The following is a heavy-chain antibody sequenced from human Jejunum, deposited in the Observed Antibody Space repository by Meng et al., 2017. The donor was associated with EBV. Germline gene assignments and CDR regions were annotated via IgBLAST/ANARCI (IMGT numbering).Heavy chain of an antibody. J-gene: IGHJ4*02. CDR3: AHRLRSGSPWAWGYFDY. Sequence: QITLKRSVPTVGKPTPTLTLTCTFSGFSLSTSGVGVGWIRQPPGEALEWLAVIYWDDDKRYSPYLKNRLTITKDTSKNQVVLTMTNMDPVDTATYYCAHRLRSGSPWAWGYFDYWGQGTLVTVSS. V-gene: IGHV2-5*02. D-gene: IGHD3-10*01. CDR1: GFSLSTSGVG. CDR2: IYWDDDK.